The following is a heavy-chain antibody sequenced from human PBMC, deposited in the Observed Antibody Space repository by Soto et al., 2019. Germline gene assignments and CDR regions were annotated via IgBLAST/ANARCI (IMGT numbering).Heavy chain of an antibody. CDR1: GDTFTNYA. CDR3: ARGHLAVVPVASWFYYMDV. Sequence: ASVKVSCKASGDTFTNYAVHWVRQAPGQRLEWMGWINAGNGNTRFSQNLQGRVTITRDTSARTVYMELSSLRSEDTAVYYCARGHLAVVPVASWFYYMDVWGKGTTVTAP. CDR2: INAGNGNT. V-gene: IGHV1-3*01. D-gene: IGHD2-2*01. J-gene: IGHJ6*03.